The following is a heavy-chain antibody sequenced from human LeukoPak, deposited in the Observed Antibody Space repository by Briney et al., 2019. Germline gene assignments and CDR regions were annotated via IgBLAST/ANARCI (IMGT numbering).Heavy chain of an antibody. CDR2: IIPIFGTA. CDR1: GGTFSSYA. D-gene: IGHD3-22*01. Sequence: SVKVSCKASGGTFSSYAISWVRQAPGQGLEWMGGIIPIFGTANYAQKFQGRVTITADESTSTAYMELSSLRSEDTAVYYCARDGYDSSGYYYFIFDYWGQGTLVTVSS. V-gene: IGHV1-69*13. CDR3: ARDGYDSSGYYYFIFDY. J-gene: IGHJ4*02.